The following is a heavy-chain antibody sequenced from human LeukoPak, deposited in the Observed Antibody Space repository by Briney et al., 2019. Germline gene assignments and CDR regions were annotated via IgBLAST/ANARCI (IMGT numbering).Heavy chain of an antibody. CDR1: GFTFSSYD. Sequence: PGGSLRLSCAASGFTFSSYDMHWVRQATGKGLEWVSAIGTAGDTYYPGSVKGRFTISRENAKNSLYLQMNSLRAGDTAVYYCVKGNSGNYEVDYWGQGTLVTVSS. D-gene: IGHD1-26*01. CDR3: VKGNSGNYEVDY. V-gene: IGHV3-13*01. J-gene: IGHJ4*02. CDR2: IGTAGDT.